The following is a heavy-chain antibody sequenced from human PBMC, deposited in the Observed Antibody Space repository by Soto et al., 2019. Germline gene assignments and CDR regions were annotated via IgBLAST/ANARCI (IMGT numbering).Heavy chain of an antibody. CDR3: ARGWGYDSNDYYYAS. CDR1: GGTFSRHA. CDR2: IIPIFGTA. J-gene: IGHJ5*02. D-gene: IGHD3-22*01. V-gene: IGHV1-69*12. Sequence: VQLVQSGAEVRKPGSSVKVSCKASGGTFSRHAISWVRQAPGQGLEWMGGIIPIFGTANHAQKFQGRVTIIADESTSTVYMELSSLRSEDTAMYYCARGWGYDSNDYYYASWGQGTLVIVFS.